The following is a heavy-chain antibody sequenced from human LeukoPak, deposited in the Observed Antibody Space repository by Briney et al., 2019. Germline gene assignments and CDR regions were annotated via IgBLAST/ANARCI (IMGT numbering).Heavy chain of an antibody. CDR1: GFTFSSYS. J-gene: IGHJ4*02. Sequence: PGGSLRLSCAASGFTFSSYSMNWVRQAPGKGLEWVSSISSSSSYIYYADSVKGRFTISRDNAKNSLYLQMNSLRAEDTAVYYCARDQLRWLVPDYWGQGTLVIVSS. D-gene: IGHD6-19*01. CDR2: ISSSSSYI. V-gene: IGHV3-21*01. CDR3: ARDQLRWLVPDY.